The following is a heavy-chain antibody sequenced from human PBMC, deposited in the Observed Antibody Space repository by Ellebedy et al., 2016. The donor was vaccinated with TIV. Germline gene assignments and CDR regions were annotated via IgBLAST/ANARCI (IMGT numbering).Heavy chain of an antibody. V-gene: IGHV3-23*01. J-gene: IGHJ4*02. CDR3: AKDPREWLVRGYFDY. D-gene: IGHD6-19*01. CDR2: ISGSGGST. Sequence: GESLKISCAASGFTFSSYGMSWVRQAPGKGLEWVSVISGSGGSTDYADSVKGRFTISRDNSKNTLYLQMNSLRAEDTAVYYCAKDPREWLVRGYFDYWGQGTLVTVSS. CDR1: GFTFSSYG.